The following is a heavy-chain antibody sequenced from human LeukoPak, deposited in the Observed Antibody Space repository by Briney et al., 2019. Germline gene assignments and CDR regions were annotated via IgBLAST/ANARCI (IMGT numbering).Heavy chain of an antibody. CDR3: ARGPPDYYDSSGYYYPGYFDY. D-gene: IGHD3-22*01. J-gene: IGHJ4*02. V-gene: IGHV3-7*01. CDR1: GFTFSSYW. Sequence: GGSLRLSCAVSGFTFSSYWMSWVRQAPGKGLEWVANIKEDGSEKYYVDSVKGRFTISRDNAKNSLYLQMNSLRAEDTAVYYCARGPPDYYDSSGYYYPGYFDYWGQGTLVTVSS. CDR2: IKEDGSEK.